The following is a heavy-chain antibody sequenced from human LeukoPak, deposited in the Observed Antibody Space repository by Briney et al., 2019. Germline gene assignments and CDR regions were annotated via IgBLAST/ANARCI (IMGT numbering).Heavy chain of an antibody. CDR2: IYHSGST. V-gene: IGHV4-30-2*01. CDR3: ARGQPDAFDI. CDR1: GGSISSGGYY. Sequence: SQTLSLTCTVSGGSISSGGYYWSWIRQPPGKGLEWIGYIYHSGSTYYNPSLKSRVTISVDRSKNQFSLKLSSVTAADTAVYYCARGQPDAFDIWGQGTMVTVSS. J-gene: IGHJ3*02.